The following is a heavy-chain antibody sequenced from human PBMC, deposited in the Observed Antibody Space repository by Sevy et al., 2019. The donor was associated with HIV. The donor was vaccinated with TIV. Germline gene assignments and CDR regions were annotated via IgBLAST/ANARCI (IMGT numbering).Heavy chain of an antibody. V-gene: IGHV3-23*01. CDR3: AKDRRYGDIGLFDY. CDR1: GFTFSSYA. Sequence: GGSLRLSCGASGFTFSSYAISWVRQAPGQGLEWVSVISGRGDTTYYADSVKGRFTLSRDNSKNTLYLQMNSLRVEDTAVYYCAKDRRYGDIGLFDYWGQRTLVTVSS. CDR2: ISGRGDTT. J-gene: IGHJ4*02. D-gene: IGHD4-17*01.